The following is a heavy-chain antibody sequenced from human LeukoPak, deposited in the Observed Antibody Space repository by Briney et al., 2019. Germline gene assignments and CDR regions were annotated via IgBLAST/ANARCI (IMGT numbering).Heavy chain of an antibody. CDR1: GGSISSSSYY. CDR2: IYYSGST. V-gene: IGHV4-39*01. CDR3: ARGTRNYDFWSGVFDY. Sequence: SETLSLTCTVSGGSISSSSYYWGWIRQPPGKGLEWIGSIYYSGSTYYNPSLKSRVTISVDTSKNQFSLKLSSVTAADTAVYYCARGTRNYDFWSGVFDYWGQGTLVTVSS. J-gene: IGHJ4*02. D-gene: IGHD3-3*01.